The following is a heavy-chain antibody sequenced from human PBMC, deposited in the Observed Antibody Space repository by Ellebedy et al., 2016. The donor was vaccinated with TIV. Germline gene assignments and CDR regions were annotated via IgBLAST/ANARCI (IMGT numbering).Heavy chain of an antibody. V-gene: IGHV3-33*08. CDR1: GFTFSSYG. CDR3: ARGKRYCSSTSCLNWFDP. CDR2: IWYDGSNK. J-gene: IGHJ5*02. D-gene: IGHD2-2*01. Sequence: GESLKISCAASGFTFSSYGMHSVRQAPGKGLEWVAVIWYDGSNKYYADSVKGRFTISRDNSKNTLYLQMNSLRAEDTAVYYCARGKRYCSSTSCLNWFDPWGQGTLVTVSS.